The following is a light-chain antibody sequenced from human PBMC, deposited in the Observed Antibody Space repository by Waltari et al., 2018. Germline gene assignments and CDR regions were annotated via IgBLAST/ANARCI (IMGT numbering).Light chain of an antibody. Sequence: HSALTQPASVSGSPGQSITISCTGASIDVGDYNYVSWYQQIPGKAPKVIIYDVTKRPSGVSNRFSGSKSGNSASLSISGLQAEDEAHYYCCSYAGRSTWVFGGGTKVTVL. J-gene: IGLJ3*02. CDR3: CSYAGRSTWV. CDR2: DVT. CDR1: SIDVGDYNY. V-gene: IGLV2-14*03.